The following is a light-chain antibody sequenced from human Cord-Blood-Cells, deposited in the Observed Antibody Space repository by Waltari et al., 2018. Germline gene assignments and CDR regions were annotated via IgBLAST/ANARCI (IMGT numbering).Light chain of an antibody. CDR2: DAS. CDR1: QSVSSY. J-gene: IGKJ4*01. CDR3: QQRSNWTPLT. V-gene: IGKV3-11*01. Sequence: EIVLTQSPATLSLSPGERATLSCRASQSVSSYLAWYQQKLGQAPRLLIYDASNRATGIPARFSGSGSGTDFTLTISSLEPEDFAVYYCQQRSNWTPLTFGGGTKVEIK.